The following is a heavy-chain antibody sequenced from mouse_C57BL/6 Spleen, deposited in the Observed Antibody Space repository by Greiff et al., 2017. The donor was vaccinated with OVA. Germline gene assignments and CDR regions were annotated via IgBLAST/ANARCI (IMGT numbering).Heavy chain of an antibody. J-gene: IGHJ2*01. D-gene: IGHD1-1*01. CDR2: IWSGGST. CDR3: ARNKESSPYYFDY. V-gene: IGHV2-2*01. CDR1: GFSLTSYG. Sequence: VKLMESGPGLVQPSQSLSITCTVSGFSLTSYGVHWVRQSPGKGLEWLGVIWSGGSTDYNAAFISRLSISKDNSKSQVFFKMNSLQADDTAIYYCARNKESSPYYFDYWGQGTTLTVSS.